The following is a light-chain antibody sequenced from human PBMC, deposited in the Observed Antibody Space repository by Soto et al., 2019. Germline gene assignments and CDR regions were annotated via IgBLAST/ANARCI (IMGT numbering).Light chain of an antibody. V-gene: IGKV3-11*01. CDR3: QQRSNWPFT. J-gene: IGKJ5*01. Sequence: EIVLTQSPATLSLSPGERATLSCRASQSVSSYLAWYQQKPGQAPRLLIYDASSRATGIPARFSGSGPGTDFTLTNSSLEPEDFAVYYCQQRSNWPFTCGQGTRLEIK. CDR2: DAS. CDR1: QSVSSY.